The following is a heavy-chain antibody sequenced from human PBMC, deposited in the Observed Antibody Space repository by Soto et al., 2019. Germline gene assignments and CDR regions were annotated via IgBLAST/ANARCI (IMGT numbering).Heavy chain of an antibody. CDR2: LYWDDDK. CDR3: AHRSGLRYCSSTSCYGGFDY. J-gene: IGHJ4*02. CDR1: GFSLSTSGVG. Sequence: QITLKESGPTLVKPTQPLTLTCTFSGFSLSTSGVGVGWIRQPPGKALEWLALLYWDDDKRYSPSLKSRLTITKDTSKNQVVLTMTNMDPVDTATYYCAHRSGLRYCSSTSCYGGFDYWGQGTLVTVSS. V-gene: IGHV2-5*02. D-gene: IGHD2-2*01.